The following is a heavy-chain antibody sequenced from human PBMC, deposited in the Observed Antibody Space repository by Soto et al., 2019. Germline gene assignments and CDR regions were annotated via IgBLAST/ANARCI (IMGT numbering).Heavy chain of an antibody. J-gene: IGHJ6*02. CDR1: GFTFSSYA. V-gene: IGHV3-23*01. Sequence: GGSLRLSCAASGFTFSSYAMSWVRQAPGKGLEWVSAISGSGGSTYYADSVKGRFTISRDNSKNTLYLQMNSLRAEDTAVYYCAKDSVKAVSASHYYYYYGMDVGGQGTTVTVSS. CDR2: ISGSGGST. CDR3: AKDSVKAVSASHYYYYYGMDV.